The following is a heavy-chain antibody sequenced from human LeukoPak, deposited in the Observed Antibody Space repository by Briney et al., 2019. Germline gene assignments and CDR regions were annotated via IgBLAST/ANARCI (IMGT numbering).Heavy chain of an antibody. CDR2: ISKSGDDT. Sequence: PGGSLRLSCAASGFDFSTYAMHWVCLTPGKGLEFVSAISKSGDDTSYGNDVKGRFTISRDNIKNTVDLEMGSLRVDDTGIYYCARIPEYWGQGTVVTVSS. D-gene: IGHD2-2*01. CDR1: GFDFSTYA. V-gene: IGHV3-64*01. CDR3: ARIPEY. J-gene: IGHJ1*01.